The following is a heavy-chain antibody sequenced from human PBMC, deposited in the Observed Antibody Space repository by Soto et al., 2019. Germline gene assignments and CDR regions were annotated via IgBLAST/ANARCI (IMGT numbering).Heavy chain of an antibody. CDR3: AREGPMLRGVVPEDY. V-gene: IGHV3-53*01. Sequence: PGVSLRLSCVAAGFTGSSDYMSWVRQAPGKGLEWVSVIYRGGTIYYADSVKGRFTISRDDAQNSVYLQMNSLRAEDTAIYYCAREGPMLRGVVPEDYWGQGTLVTVSS. CDR2: IYRGGTI. D-gene: IGHD3-10*01. J-gene: IGHJ4*02. CDR1: GFTGSSDY.